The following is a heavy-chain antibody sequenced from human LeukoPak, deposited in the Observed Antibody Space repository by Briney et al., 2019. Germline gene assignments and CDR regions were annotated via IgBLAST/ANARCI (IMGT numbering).Heavy chain of an antibody. V-gene: IGHV1-2*02. J-gene: IGHJ5*02. Sequence: ASVKVSCKASGYTFTGYYMHWVRRAPGQGLEWMGWINPNSGGTNYAQKFQGRVTMTRDTSISTAYMELSRLRSDDTAVYYCARGPMTTVTIGRFDPWGQGTLVTVSS. D-gene: IGHD4-17*01. CDR3: ARGPMTTVTIGRFDP. CDR1: GYTFTGYY. CDR2: INPNSGGT.